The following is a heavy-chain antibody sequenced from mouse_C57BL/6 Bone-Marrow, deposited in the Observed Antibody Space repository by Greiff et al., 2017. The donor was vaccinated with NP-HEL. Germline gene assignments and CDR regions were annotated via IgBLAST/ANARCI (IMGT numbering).Heavy chain of an antibody. V-gene: IGHV5-6*02. J-gene: IGHJ1*03. CDR2: ISSGGSYT. Sequence: EVKLVESGGDLVKSGGSLKLSCAASGFTFSSYGMSWVRQTPDKRLEWVATISSGGSYTYYPDSVKGRFTISRDNAKNTLYLQMSSLKSEDTAMYYCARSRIYWYFDVWGTGTTVTVSS. CDR1: GFTFSSYG. CDR3: ARSRIYWYFDV. D-gene: IGHD1-1*01.